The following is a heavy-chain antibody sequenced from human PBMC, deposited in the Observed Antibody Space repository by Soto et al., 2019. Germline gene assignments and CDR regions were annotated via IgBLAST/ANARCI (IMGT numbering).Heavy chain of an antibody. V-gene: IGHV3-30*18. CDR2: ISYDGSTK. CDR1: GFTFSSYG. J-gene: IGHJ4*02. Sequence: QVQLVESGGGVVQPGRSLRLSCAASGFTFSSYGMHWVRQAPGKGLEWVAVISYDGSTKYYADSVKGRFTISRDNSKNTLYLQMNSLRAEDTAVYYCAKDNFRAAAALSGWGQGTLVTVSS. CDR3: AKDNFRAAAALSG. D-gene: IGHD6-13*01.